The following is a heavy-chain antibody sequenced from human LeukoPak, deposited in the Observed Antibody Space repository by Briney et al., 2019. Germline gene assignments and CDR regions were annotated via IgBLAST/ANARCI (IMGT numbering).Heavy chain of an antibody. CDR2: MNPNSGNT. Sequence: GSVKVSCKASGYTFTSYDINWVRQATGQGLEWMGWMNPNSGNTGYAQKFQGRVTMTRNTSISTAYMELSSLRSEDTAVYYCARARGYSSGWYSLYLSRLPYYWGQGTLVTVSS. D-gene: IGHD6-19*01. CDR3: ARARGYSSGWYSLYLSRLPYY. J-gene: IGHJ4*02. V-gene: IGHV1-8*01. CDR1: GYTFTSYD.